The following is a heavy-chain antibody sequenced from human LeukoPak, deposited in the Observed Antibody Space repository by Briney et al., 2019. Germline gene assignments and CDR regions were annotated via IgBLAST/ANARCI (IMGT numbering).Heavy chain of an antibody. CDR3: ASILGYCSGGSCYQSDY. J-gene: IGHJ4*02. D-gene: IGHD2-15*01. CDR1: GFTFSSYG. CDR2: IWYDGSNK. Sequence: GGSLRLSCAASGFTFSSYGMHWVRQAPGKGLEWVAVIWYDGSNKYYADSVKGRFTISRDNSKNSLYLQMNSLRAEDTAVYYCASILGYCSGGSCYQSDYWGQGTLVTVSS. V-gene: IGHV3-33*01.